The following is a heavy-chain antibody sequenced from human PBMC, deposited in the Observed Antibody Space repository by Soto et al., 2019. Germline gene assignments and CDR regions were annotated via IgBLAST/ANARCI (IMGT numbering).Heavy chain of an antibody. CDR1: GYTFTSYG. CDR3: ARSIVVMVAATSAFDI. D-gene: IGHD2-15*01. CDR2: ISAYNGNT. J-gene: IGHJ3*02. Sequence: ASVKVSCKASGYTFTSYGISWVRQAPGQGLEWMGWISAYNGNTNYAQKLQGRVTMTTDTSTSTAYMELRSLRSDDTAVYYCARSIVVMVAATSAFDIWGQGTMVTVSS. V-gene: IGHV1-18*01.